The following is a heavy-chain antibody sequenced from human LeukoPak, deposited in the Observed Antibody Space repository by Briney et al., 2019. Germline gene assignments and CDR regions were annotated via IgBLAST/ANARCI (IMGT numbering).Heavy chain of an antibody. CDR2: NYPGDSDT. J-gene: IGHJ4*02. D-gene: IGHD3-22*01. CDR3: ARQFRDSSGYYSYYFDY. Sequence: GESLKISCKGSGYSFTTYWIGWVRQLPGRGLEWMGINYPGDSDTRYSPSFQGQVTISADKSISTAYLQWSSLKASDTAMYYCARQFRDSSGYYSYYFDYWGQGTLVTVSS. V-gene: IGHV5-51*01. CDR1: GYSFTTYW.